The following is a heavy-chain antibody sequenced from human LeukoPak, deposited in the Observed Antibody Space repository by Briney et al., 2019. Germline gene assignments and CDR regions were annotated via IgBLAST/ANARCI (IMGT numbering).Heavy chain of an antibody. CDR1: GFTFSNDA. CDR3: ARETFGFDY. CDR2: ISSGGLT. D-gene: IGHD3-10*01. J-gene: IGHJ4*02. V-gene: IGHV3-23*01. Sequence: GGSLRLSCAASGFTFSNDAMSWVRQAPGKGLEWVSAISSGGLTFYADSVKGRFTISRDNSKNTLYLQMNSLRAEDTAVYYCARETFGFDYWGQGTLVTVSS.